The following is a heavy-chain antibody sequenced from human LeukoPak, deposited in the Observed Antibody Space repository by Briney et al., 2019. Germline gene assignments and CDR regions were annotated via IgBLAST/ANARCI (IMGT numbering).Heavy chain of an antibody. D-gene: IGHD2-15*01. J-gene: IGHJ5*02. Sequence: GESLQISCKGSGYSFSNYWIHWVRQMPGKGLEWMGVIYPGDSDIRYSPSFQGQVSISVDKSISTAYLQWSSLKASDTAMYYCTRGPYCSGGSCYRPQGWFDPWGKGTLVTVSS. CDR1: GYSFSNYW. CDR2: IYPGDSDI. V-gene: IGHV5-51*01. CDR3: TRGPYCSGGSCYRPQGWFDP.